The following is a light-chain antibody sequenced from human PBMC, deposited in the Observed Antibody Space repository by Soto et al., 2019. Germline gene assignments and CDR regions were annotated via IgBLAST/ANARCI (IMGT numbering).Light chain of an antibody. V-gene: IGLV2-14*01. CDR3: SSYTGSSTNTVV. CDR2: EVS. CDR1: SSDVGKYNY. J-gene: IGLJ2*01. Sequence: QSALTQPASVFGSPGQSITISCTGTSSDVGKYNYVSWYQQHPAKAPKLMIFEVSNRPSGVSNRFSGSKSGNTASLTISGLQAEDEAEYYCSSYTGSSTNTVVFGGGTKLTVL.